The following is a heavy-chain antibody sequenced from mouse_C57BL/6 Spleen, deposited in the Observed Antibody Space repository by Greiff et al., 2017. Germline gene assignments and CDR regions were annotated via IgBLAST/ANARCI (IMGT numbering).Heavy chain of an antibody. CDR1: GFTFSDYG. CDR3: ARATIVTRYFDV. D-gene: IGHD2-5*01. J-gene: IGHJ1*03. V-gene: IGHV5-17*01. CDR2: ISSGSSTI. Sequence: DVQLVESGGGLVKPGGSLKLSCAASGFTFSDYGMHWVRQAPEKGLEWVAYISSGSSTIYYADTVKGRFTISRDNANNTLFLQMTSLRSEDTAMYYCARATIVTRYFDVWGTGTTVTVSS.